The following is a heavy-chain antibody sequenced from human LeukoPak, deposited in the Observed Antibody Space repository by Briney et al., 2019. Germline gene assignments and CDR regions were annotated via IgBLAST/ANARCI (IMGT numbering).Heavy chain of an antibody. CDR3: ARSGSPRTTNWFDP. Sequence: SETLSLTCTVSGGSISSYYWSWIRQPAGKGLEWIGRIYTSGSTNYNPSLKSRVTISVDTSKNQFSLKLSSVTAADTAVYYCARSGSPRTTNWFDPWGQGTLVTVSS. V-gene: IGHV4-4*07. CDR2: IYTSGST. CDR1: GGSISSYY. J-gene: IGHJ5*02. D-gene: IGHD1-14*01.